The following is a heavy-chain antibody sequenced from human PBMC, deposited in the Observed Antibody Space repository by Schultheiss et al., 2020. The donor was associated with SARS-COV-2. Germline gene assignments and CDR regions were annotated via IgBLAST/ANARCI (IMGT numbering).Heavy chain of an antibody. J-gene: IGHJ4*02. CDR3: ARGPSPDYGYYFDY. V-gene: IGHV3-48*04. D-gene: IGHD4-17*01. CDR2: ISSSSSTI. Sequence: GGSLRLSCAASGFTFSSYSMNWVRQAPGKGLEWVSYISSSSSTIYYADSVKGRFTISRDNAKNSLYLQMNSLRGEDTAVYYCARGPSPDYGYYFDYWGQGTLVTVSS. CDR1: GFTFSSYS.